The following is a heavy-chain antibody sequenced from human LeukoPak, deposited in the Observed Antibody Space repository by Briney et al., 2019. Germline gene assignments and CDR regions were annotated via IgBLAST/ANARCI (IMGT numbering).Heavy chain of an antibody. Sequence: GGSLRLSCAASGFAFSSYAMSWVRQAPGKGLEWVSAISGSGVTTYYAVPVKGRLTISRDNSKNTVFLEMNNLRVEDTARYYCAKESYGAAADHFDSWGQGALVTVSS. CDR2: ISGSGVTT. V-gene: IGHV3-23*01. CDR1: GFAFSSYA. D-gene: IGHD6-25*01. J-gene: IGHJ4*02. CDR3: AKESYGAAADHFDS.